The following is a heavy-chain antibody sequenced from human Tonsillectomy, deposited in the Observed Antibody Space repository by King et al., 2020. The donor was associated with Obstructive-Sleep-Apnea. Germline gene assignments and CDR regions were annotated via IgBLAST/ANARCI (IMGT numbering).Heavy chain of an antibody. CDR2: IYNGETS. J-gene: IGHJ4*02. V-gene: IGHV4-31*03. D-gene: IGHD3-10*02. CDR1: GGSIGSGGFY. Sequence: QLQESGPGLVTPSQTLSLTCTVSGGSIGSGGFYWSWIRQLPGRDLAWIGYIYNGETSYYNPSLESRVTISADTSKDQFSLKLTSVTAADTAVYYCARDHDRERGNFDYWGQGTLVTVSS. CDR3: ARDHDRERGNFDY.